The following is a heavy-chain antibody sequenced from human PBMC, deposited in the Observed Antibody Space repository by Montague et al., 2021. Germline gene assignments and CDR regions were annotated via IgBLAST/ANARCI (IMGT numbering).Heavy chain of an antibody. V-gene: IGHV3-48*02. J-gene: IGHJ3*02. CDR2: IRTDG. Sequence: SLRLSCAASGFTFSDYSMNWVRQAPGKGLEWVSSIRTDGYYAYSEKCRFTISSDNANNSLYPQLNSLRDEDTAVYYCASDGDYAFDIWGQGTMVTVSS. D-gene: IGHD3-16*01. CDR3: ASDGDYAFDI. CDR1: GFTFSDYS.